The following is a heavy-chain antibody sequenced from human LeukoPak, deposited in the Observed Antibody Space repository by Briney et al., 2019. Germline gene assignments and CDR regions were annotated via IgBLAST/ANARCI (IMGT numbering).Heavy chain of an antibody. CDR3: ARDFDYGDYGPQSYPGY. Sequence: ASVKVSCKASGYTFTSYYMHWVRQAPGQGLEWMGIINPSGGSTSYAQKFQGRVTMTRDTSPSTVYMELSSLRSEDTAVYYCARDFDYGDYGPQSYPGYWGQGTLVTVSS. CDR1: GYTFTSYY. V-gene: IGHV1-46*01. D-gene: IGHD4-17*01. CDR2: INPSGGST. J-gene: IGHJ4*02.